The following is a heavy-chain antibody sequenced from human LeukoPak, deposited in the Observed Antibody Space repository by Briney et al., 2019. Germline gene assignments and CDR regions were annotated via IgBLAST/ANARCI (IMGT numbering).Heavy chain of an antibody. CDR3: ARGIVGATTSFDY. D-gene: IGHD1-26*01. V-gene: IGHV3-21*01. J-gene: IGHJ4*02. CDR2: ISSSSSYI. Sequence: PGGSLRLSCAASGFTFSSYSMNWVRQAPGKGLEWVSSISSSSSYIYYADSVKGRFTISRDNAKNSLYLQMNSLRAGDTALYYCARGIVGATTSFDYWGQGTLVTVSS. CDR1: GFTFSSYS.